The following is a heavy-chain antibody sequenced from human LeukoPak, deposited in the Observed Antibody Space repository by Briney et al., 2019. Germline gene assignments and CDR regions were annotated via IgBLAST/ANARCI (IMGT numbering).Heavy chain of an antibody. CDR1: GFTFSNYA. D-gene: IGHD3-16*01. V-gene: IGHV3-23*01. Sequence: GGSLRLSCAASGFTFSNYAVSWVRQAPGKGLEWVSAIGGRGDSTYYADSVKGRFTISRDNSKNTVYLQMNSLRADDTAVYYCAKDRVSPGFNWFDPWGQGTLVTVSS. CDR2: IGGRGDST. CDR3: AKDRVSPGFNWFDP. J-gene: IGHJ5*02.